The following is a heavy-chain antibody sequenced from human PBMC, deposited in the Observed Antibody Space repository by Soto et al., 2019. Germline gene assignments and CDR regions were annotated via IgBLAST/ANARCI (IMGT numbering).Heavy chain of an antibody. CDR3: ARSTGSHRPFDY. CDR2: ISDGGTI. Sequence: PGGSLRLSCAASGFTFSSYEMNWVRQPPGKGLEWVSHISDGGTIYYADSVKGRFTISRDNAQNSLFLQMNSLRAEDTAVYYCARSTGSHRPFDYWGKGTLVTVSS. CDR1: GFTFSSYE. J-gene: IGHJ4*02. V-gene: IGHV3-48*03. D-gene: IGHD2-8*02.